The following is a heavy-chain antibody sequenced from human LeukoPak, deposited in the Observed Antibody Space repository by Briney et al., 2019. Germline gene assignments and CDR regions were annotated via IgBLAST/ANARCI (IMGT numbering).Heavy chain of an antibody. CDR3: ARHAVKVVTAPIDY. CDR2: IIPIFGTA. CDR1: GGTFSSYA. V-gene: IGHV1-69*06. J-gene: IGHJ4*02. D-gene: IGHD2-21*02. Sequence: GSSVKVSCKASGGTFSSYAISWVRQAPGQGLEWMGGIIPIFGTANYAQKFQGRVTITADKSTSTAYMEPSSLRSEDTAVYYCARHAVKVVTAPIDYWGQGTMVTVSS.